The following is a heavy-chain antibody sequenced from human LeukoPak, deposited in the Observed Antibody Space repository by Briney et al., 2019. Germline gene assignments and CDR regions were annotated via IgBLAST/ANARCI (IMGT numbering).Heavy chain of an antibody. V-gene: IGHV3-15*01. Sequence: GGSLRPSCAASGFTFSNAWMSWVRQAPGKGLGWVGRIKSKTDGGTTDYAAPVKGRFTISRDDSKNTLYLQMNSLKTEDTAVYYCTTNTNYYDSSGYYSNWGQGTLVTVSS. CDR2: IKSKTDGGTT. J-gene: IGHJ4*02. D-gene: IGHD3-22*01. CDR1: GFTFSNAW. CDR3: TTNTNYYDSSGYYSN.